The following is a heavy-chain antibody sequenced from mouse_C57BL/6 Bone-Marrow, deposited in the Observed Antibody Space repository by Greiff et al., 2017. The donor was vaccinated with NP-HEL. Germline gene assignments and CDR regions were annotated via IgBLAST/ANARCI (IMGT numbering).Heavy chain of an antibody. Sequence: EVNVVESGGDLVKPGGSLKLSCAASGFTFSSYGMSWVRQTPDKRLEWVATISSGGSYTYYPSSVKGRFTISIDNAKNTLYLQMSSLKSEDTAMYYCARHGRGFAYWGQGTLVTVSA. CDR2: ISSGGSYT. CDR3: ARHGRGFAY. CDR1: GFTFSSYG. J-gene: IGHJ3*01. V-gene: IGHV5-6*01. D-gene: IGHD4-1*01.